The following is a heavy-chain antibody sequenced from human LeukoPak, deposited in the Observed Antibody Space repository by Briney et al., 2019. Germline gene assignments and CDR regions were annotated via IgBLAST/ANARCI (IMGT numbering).Heavy chain of an antibody. D-gene: IGHD1-1*01. CDR1: GVSVSSGSYF. CDR3: ARDDGSAGGTDAFDI. J-gene: IGHJ3*02. CDR2: IYYSGST. V-gene: IGHV4-61*01. Sequence: MASETLSLTCTVSGVSVSSGSYFWSWLRQPPGKGLEWIGYIYYSGSTNYNPSLKSRVTISVDTSKNQFSLKLSSVTAADTAVYYCARDDGSAGGTDAFDIWGQGTMVTVSS.